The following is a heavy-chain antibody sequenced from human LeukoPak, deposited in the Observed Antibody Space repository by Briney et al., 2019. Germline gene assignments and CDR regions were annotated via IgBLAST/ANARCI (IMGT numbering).Heavy chain of an antibody. Sequence: PSETLSLTCTVSGGSISSSSYYWGWIRQPPGKGLEWIGEINHSGSTNHNPSLKSRVTISVDTSKNQFSLKLNSVTAADTAVYYCARWVVAADYFYYMDVWGKGTTVTVSS. V-gene: IGHV4-39*07. CDR3: ARWVVAADYFYYMDV. J-gene: IGHJ6*03. CDR2: INHSGST. D-gene: IGHD2-15*01. CDR1: GGSISSSSYY.